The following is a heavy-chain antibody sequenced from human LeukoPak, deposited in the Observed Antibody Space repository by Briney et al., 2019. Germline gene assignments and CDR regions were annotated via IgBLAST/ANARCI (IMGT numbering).Heavy chain of an antibody. CDR1: GYTFTGYY. CDR2: IIPIFGTA. J-gene: IGHJ6*02. CDR3: ARGLDCGGDCYSEDYYGMDV. D-gene: IGHD2-21*02. V-gene: IGHV1-69*13. Sequence: SVKVSCKASGYTFTGYYMHWVRQAPGQGLEWMGGIIPIFGTANYAQKFQGRVTITADESTSTAYMELSSLRSEDTAVYYCARGLDCGGDCYSEDYYGMDVWGQGTTVTVPS.